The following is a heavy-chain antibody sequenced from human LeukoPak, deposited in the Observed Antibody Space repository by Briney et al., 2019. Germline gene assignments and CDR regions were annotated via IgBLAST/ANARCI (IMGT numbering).Heavy chain of an antibody. D-gene: IGHD2-15*01. CDR3: ARHTGYNDY. CDR2: ISYDGSNK. Sequence: GKSLRLSCAASGFTFSSFVMHWVRQAPGKGLEWVAVISYDGSNKYYADSVKGRFTISRDNPKHTLYLQMNSLRTEDTAVYYCARHTGYNDYWGQGTLVTVSS. CDR1: GFTFSSFV. J-gene: IGHJ4*02. V-gene: IGHV3-30-3*01.